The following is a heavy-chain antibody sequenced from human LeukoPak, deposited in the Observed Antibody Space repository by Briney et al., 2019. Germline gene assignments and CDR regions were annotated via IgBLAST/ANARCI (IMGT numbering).Heavy chain of an antibody. V-gene: IGHV4-59*01. D-gene: IGHD5-18*01. Sequence: SETLSLTCTVSGGSISSYYWSWIRQPPGKGLEWIGYIYYSGSTNYNPSLKSRVTISVDTSKNQFSLKLTSVTAADTAVYYCARTTEGGYTYGYFYYYYMDVWGKGTTVTISS. CDR3: ARTTEGGYTYGYFYYYYMDV. J-gene: IGHJ6*03. CDR2: IYYSGST. CDR1: GGSISSYY.